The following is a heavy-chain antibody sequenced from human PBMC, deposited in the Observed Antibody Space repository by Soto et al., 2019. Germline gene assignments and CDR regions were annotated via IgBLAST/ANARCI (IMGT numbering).Heavy chain of an antibody. Sequence: SETLSLTCTVSGDSITSYYWSWIRQPPGKGLEWIGYIYYSGSSNYNPSLKSRVTISVDTSKNQFSLKLSSVTAADTAVYHCARSGTMYSGYNPNWLDPWGQGTLVTVSS. CDR1: GDSITSYY. CDR3: ARSGTMYSGYNPNWLDP. V-gene: IGHV4-59*08. CDR2: IYYSGSS. J-gene: IGHJ5*02. D-gene: IGHD5-12*01.